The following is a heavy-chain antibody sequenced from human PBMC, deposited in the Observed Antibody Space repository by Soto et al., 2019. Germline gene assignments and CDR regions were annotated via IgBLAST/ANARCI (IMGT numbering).Heavy chain of an antibody. D-gene: IGHD3-3*01. J-gene: IGHJ5*02. CDR3: VRPAAIFGVESWFDT. CDR2: VYYKGGP. CDR1: GGSISSSSFY. V-gene: IGHV4-39*01. Sequence: QLHLQESGPGLLKPSGTLFLICTVSGGSISSSSFYWGWVRQSAGKGLEWIGSVYYKGGPSYNPSLKSRVTISVDTSKNQFSLRLMSVTAADTALYFCVRPAAIFGVESWFDTWGQGILVTVSS.